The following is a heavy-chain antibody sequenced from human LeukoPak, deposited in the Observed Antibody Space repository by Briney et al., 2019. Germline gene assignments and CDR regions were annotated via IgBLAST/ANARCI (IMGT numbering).Heavy chain of an antibody. V-gene: IGHV4-34*01. D-gene: IGHD6-13*01. CDR2: INHSGST. Sequence: PSETLSLTCAVYGGSFSGYYWSWIRQPPGKGLEWIGEINHSGSTNYNPSLKSRVTISVDTSKNQFSLKLNSVTAADTAVYYCARDLEGNSWFDPWGQGTMVTVSS. J-gene: IGHJ3*01. CDR3: ARDLEGNSWFDP. CDR1: GGSFSGYY.